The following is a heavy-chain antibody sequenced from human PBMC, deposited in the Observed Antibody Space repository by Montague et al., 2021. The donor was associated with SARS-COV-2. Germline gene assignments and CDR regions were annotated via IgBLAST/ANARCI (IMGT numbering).Heavy chain of an antibody. V-gene: IGHV1-8*01. Sequence: SVKVSCKASGYTFNFYDINWVRQASGQGPEWMGWMNPNTENTAYAQKFQGRVTMTRDNSINTAYMELSSLKSEDTAVYYCAGGSISARRKGWFDPWGQGTLVTVSS. CDR3: AGGSISARRKGWFDP. J-gene: IGHJ5*02. CDR1: GYTFNFYD. D-gene: IGHD6-6*01. CDR2: MNPNTENT.